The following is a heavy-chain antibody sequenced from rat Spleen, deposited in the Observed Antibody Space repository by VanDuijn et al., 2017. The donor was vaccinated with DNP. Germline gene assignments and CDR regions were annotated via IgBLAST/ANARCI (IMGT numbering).Heavy chain of an antibody. V-gene: IGHV5-7*01. CDR1: GFTFSNYD. CDR3: ARQTTALYFDY. D-gene: IGHD1-11*01. Sequence: EVQLVESGGGLVQPGRSMKLSCAASGFTFSNYDMAWVRQAPKKGLEWVATISYDGSSTYYRDSVKGRFTISRDNAKSTLYLQRDSLRSEDTATYYCARQTTALYFDYWGQGVMVTVSS. J-gene: IGHJ2*01. CDR2: ISYDGSST.